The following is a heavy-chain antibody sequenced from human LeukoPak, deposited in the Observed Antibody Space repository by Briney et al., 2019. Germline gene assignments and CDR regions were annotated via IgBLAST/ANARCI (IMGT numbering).Heavy chain of an antibody. CDR1: GGSFSGYY. CDR2: INHSGST. Sequence: SETLSLTCAVYGGSFSGYYWSWIRQPPGKGLEWIGEINHSGSTNYNPSLKSRVTISVDTSKNQFSLKLSSVTAADTAVYYCARGRRGYSYGVREGNWFDPWGQGTLVTVSS. CDR3: ARGRRGYSYGVREGNWFDP. D-gene: IGHD5-18*01. V-gene: IGHV4-34*01. J-gene: IGHJ5*02.